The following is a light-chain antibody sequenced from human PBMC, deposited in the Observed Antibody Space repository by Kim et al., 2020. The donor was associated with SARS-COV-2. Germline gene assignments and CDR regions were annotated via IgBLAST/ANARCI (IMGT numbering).Light chain of an antibody. V-gene: IGLV1-44*01. CDR2: VND. CDR3: ATWDDILNGHV. J-gene: IGLJ1*01. Sequence: QCIPISCSGPSPPVGSNPVICYPHLPAPAPTLLISVNDHRPSGVPHRFSCSNSATSSSLAISGLQSEDEADYYCATWDDILNGHVFGIGTKVTVL. CDR1: SPPVGSNP.